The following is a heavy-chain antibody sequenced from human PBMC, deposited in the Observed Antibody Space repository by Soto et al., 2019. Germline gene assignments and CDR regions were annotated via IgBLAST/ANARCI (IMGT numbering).Heavy chain of an antibody. CDR3: ARRLFGSGWTLDS. J-gene: IGHJ4*02. CDR2: VYHTGST. Sequence: SEALSVICVFSVASITTYYWSWIGQAPGKGLEWIGNVYHTGSTDYNSSLRSRVTISVDTSKNQFSLNMNSVTAADTAVYYCARRLFGSGWTLDSWGQGAMVTVSS. D-gene: IGHD6-19*01. V-gene: IGHV4-59*13. CDR1: VASITTYY.